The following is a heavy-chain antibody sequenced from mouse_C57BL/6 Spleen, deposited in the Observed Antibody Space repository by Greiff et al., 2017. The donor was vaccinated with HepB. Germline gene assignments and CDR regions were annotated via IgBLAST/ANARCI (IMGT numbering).Heavy chain of an antibody. CDR2: IWSGGST. Sequence: QVQLKQSGPGLVQPSQCLSITCTVSGFSLTSYGVHWVRQSPGKGLEWLGVIWSGGSTDYNAAFISRLSTSKDNSKCHVFFTLNSLQAADTALYYCASSSIYCFDYWGQGTTLTVSS. V-gene: IGHV2-2*01. D-gene: IGHD3-1*01. CDR1: GFSLTSYG. J-gene: IGHJ2*01. CDR3: ASSSIYCFDY.